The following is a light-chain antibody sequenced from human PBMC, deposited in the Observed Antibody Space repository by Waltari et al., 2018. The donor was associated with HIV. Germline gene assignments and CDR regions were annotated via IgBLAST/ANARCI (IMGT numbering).Light chain of an antibody. J-gene: IGKJ1*01. CDR1: QSVSSSS. CDR3: QQYGSSPPGT. V-gene: IGKV3-20*01. CDR2: AAS. Sequence: EMVLTQSPGTTSVSPGERATLSCRASQSVSSSSLACYQQKPGQAPRLLIYAASSRATGIPDRFSGSGSGTDFTLTISRLEPEDFAVYYCQQYGSSPPGTFGQGTKVEIK.